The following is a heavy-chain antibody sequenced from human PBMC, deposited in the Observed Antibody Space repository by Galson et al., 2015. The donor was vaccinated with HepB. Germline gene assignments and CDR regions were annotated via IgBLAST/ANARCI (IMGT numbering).Heavy chain of an antibody. CDR1: GFTFSSYG. Sequence: LRLSCAASGFTFSSYGMHWVRQAPGKGLEWVALIWYDRINKYYADSVKGRFTISRDNSKNTLYLQINSLRAEDTAVYYCAREGGENWSGYYPDYWGQGTLVTVSS. D-gene: IGHD3-3*01. V-gene: IGHV3-33*01. CDR3: AREGGENWSGYYPDY. J-gene: IGHJ4*02. CDR2: IWYDRINK.